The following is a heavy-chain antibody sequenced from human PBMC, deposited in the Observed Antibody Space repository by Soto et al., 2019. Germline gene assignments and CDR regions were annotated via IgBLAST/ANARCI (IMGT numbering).Heavy chain of an antibody. D-gene: IGHD3-9*01. V-gene: IGHV4-59*01. CDR1: GGSISSYY. Sequence: PSETLSLTCTVSGGSISSYYWSWIRQPPGKGLEWIGYIYYSGSTNYNPSLKSRVTISVDTSKNQFSLKLSSVTAADTAVYYCASLSHTYYDILTGYVPLYYYGMDVWGQGTTVTVSS. CDR2: IYYSGST. CDR3: ASLSHTYYDILTGYVPLYYYGMDV. J-gene: IGHJ6*02.